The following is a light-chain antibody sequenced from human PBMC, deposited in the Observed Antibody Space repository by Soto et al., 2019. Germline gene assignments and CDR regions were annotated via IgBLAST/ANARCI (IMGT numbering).Light chain of an antibody. J-gene: IGKJ1*01. V-gene: IGKV3-15*01. CDR3: QHYKSWSRTWT. Sequence: EILLTQSQAPLSLSPCARAAPSCRAGQSVSSNLAWYQQKRGQAHRPIIYVASTRATGIPARFSGSGSGTEFTLTISILQSEDFAVYHCQHYKSWSRTWTFGQGTKVDIK. CDR1: QSVSSN. CDR2: VAS.